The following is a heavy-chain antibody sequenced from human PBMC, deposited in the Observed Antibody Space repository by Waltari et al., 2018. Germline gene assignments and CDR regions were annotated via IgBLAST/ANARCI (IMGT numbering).Heavy chain of an antibody. CDR3: ARQPIEGNLPDWFDP. Sequence: QVQLQQSGPGLVKPSETLSLTCTVSGYSLSTVYYWGWIRQPPGKGLEWIGSIHHSGSAYYNPSLNSRVTISLETSKNQFSLKLTSVAATDTAIYYCARQPIEGNLPDWFDPWGQGTLVTVSS. D-gene: IGHD1-1*01. CDR1: GYSLSTVYY. V-gene: IGHV4-38-2*02. CDR2: IHHSGSA. J-gene: IGHJ5*02.